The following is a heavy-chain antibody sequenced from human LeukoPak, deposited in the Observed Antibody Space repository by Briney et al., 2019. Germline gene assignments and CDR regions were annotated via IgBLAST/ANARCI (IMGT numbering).Heavy chain of an antibody. CDR2: TYYRSKWYT. J-gene: IGHJ4*02. CDR1: GDSVSSNSAA. Sequence: SQTLSLTCAISGDSVSSNSAAWNWIRQSPSRGLEWLGRTYYRSKWYTYYAVSVKSRISINRDTSKNQISLQLNSVTPEDTAVCYCARSTGPIDCWGQGTLVTVSS. V-gene: IGHV6-1*01. D-gene: IGHD1-1*01. CDR3: ARSTGPIDC.